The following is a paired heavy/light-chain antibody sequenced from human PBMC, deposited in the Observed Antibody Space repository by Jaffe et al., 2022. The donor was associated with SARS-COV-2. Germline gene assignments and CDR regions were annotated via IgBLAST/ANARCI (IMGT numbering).Heavy chain of an antibody. V-gene: IGHV3-49*05. CDR1: GFTFGDFA. CDR2: SRSKAYGGTT. J-gene: IGHJ4*02. Sequence: EVQLVESGGGLVKPGRSLRLSCTASGFTFGDFAMSWFRQAPGKGLEWVGFSRSKAYGGTTEYAASVRGRFTISRDESKSIAYLQMNSLKTEDTAVYYCTRIYGGYFLFDYWGQGTLVTVSS. CDR3: TRIYGGYFLFDY. D-gene: IGHD3-22*01.
Light chain of an antibody. CDR1: NIGSKN. V-gene: IGLV3-21*02. CDR2: DDS. Sequence: SYVLTQPPSVSVAPGQTARITCEGNNIGSKNVHWYQQKPGQAPVLVVYDDSDRPSGIPERFSGSNSGNTATLTIRRVEAGDEADYYCQVWDSGSDHPVFGGGTKLTVL. J-gene: IGLJ3*02. CDR3: QVWDSGSDHPV.